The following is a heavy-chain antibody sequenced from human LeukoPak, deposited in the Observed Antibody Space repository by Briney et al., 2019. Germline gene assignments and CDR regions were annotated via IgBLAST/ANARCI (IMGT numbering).Heavy chain of an antibody. CDR2: INSDGSST. D-gene: IGHD6-19*01. V-gene: IGHV3-74*01. J-gene: IGHJ5*02. Sequence: GGSLRLSCAASGFTFSSYWMHWVRQAPGKGLVLVSRINSDGSSTSYADSVKGRFTISRDNAKNTLYLQMNSLRAEDTAVYYCAREQWLVSWFDPWGQGTLVTVSS. CDR3: AREQWLVSWFDP. CDR1: GFTFSSYW.